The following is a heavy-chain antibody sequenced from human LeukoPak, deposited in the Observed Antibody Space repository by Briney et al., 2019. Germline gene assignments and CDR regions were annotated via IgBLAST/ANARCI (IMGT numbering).Heavy chain of an antibody. CDR2: IYYSGST. V-gene: IGHV4-31*03. CDR3: ARVRSVSVPVGATVTPMDAFDY. Sequence: PSQTLSLTCTVSGGSISSSDYYWRWIRQHPGKGLEWIGYIYYSGSTYYNPSLKSRVTISVDTSKNQFSLKLSSVTAADTAMYYCARVRSVSVPVGATVTPMDAFDYWGQGTLVTVSS. CDR1: GGSISSSDYY. D-gene: IGHD4-17*01. J-gene: IGHJ4*02.